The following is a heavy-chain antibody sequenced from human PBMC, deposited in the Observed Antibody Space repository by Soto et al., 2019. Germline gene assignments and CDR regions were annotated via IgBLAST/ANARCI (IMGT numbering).Heavy chain of an antibody. V-gene: IGHV4-59*08. Sequence: SETLSLTCTVSGGSISSYYWSWIRQPPGKGLEWIGYIYYSGSTNYNPSLKSRVTISVDTSKNQFSLKLSSVTAADTAVYYCARLSEQRGDYYMDVWGKGTTVTVSS. D-gene: IGHD3-16*01. CDR1: GGSISSYY. J-gene: IGHJ6*03. CDR2: IYYSGST. CDR3: ARLSEQRGDYYMDV.